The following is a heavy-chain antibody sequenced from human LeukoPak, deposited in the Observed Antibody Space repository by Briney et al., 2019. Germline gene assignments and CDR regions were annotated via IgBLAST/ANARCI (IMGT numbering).Heavy chain of an antibody. Sequence: PSETLSLTCTVSGGSISSSSYYWGWIRQPPGKGLEWIGSIYYSGSTYYNPSLKSRVTTSVDTSKNQFSLKLSSVTAADTAVYYCASAHLEYCSSTSCYEGPYYFDYWGQGTLVTVST. J-gene: IGHJ4*02. CDR2: IYYSGST. D-gene: IGHD2-2*01. CDR3: ASAHLEYCSSTSCYEGPYYFDY. V-gene: IGHV4-39*01. CDR1: GGSISSSSYY.